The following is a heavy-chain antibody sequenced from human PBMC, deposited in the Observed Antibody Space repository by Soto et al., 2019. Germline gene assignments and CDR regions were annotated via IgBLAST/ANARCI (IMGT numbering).Heavy chain of an antibody. D-gene: IGHD2-2*01. V-gene: IGHV3-53*01. CDR2: IYSGGST. CDR3: ASGGYCSSTSCKPNYYYYGMDV. CDR1: GFTVSSNY. J-gene: IGHJ6*02. Sequence: VGSLRLSCAASGFTVSSNYMSWVRQAPGKGLEWVSVIYSGGSTYYADSVKGRFTISRDNSKNTLYLQMNSLRAEDTAVYYCASGGYCSSTSCKPNYYYYGMDVWGQGTTVTVS.